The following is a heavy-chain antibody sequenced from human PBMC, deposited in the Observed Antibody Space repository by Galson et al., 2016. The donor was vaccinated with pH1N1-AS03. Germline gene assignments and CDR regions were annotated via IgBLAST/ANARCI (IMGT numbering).Heavy chain of an antibody. CDR2: IYWNSEK. CDR3: ARIRGYSYYFDY. V-gene: IGHV2-5*01. D-gene: IGHD5-18*01. Sequence: PALVKPTQTLTLTCDFSGFSLNTNGVGVGWIRPPPGKPLEWLALIYWNSEKRYNPFLKGRLTITKDTSKNQVVLTMTNMDPVDTATYYCARIRGYSYYFDYWGQGTLVTVAS. J-gene: IGHJ4*02. CDR1: GFSLNTNGVG.